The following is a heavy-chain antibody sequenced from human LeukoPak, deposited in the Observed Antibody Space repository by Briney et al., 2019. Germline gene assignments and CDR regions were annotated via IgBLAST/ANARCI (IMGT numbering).Heavy chain of an antibody. J-gene: IGHJ6*04. CDR3: ARVVGAIVVVPAARGDYYYYGVDV. CDR2: ISAYNGNT. V-gene: IGHV1-18*04. Sequence: GASVKVSCKASGYTFTSYGISWVRQAPGQGLEWMGWISAYNGNTNYAQKLQGRVTMTTDTSTSTAYMELRSLRSDDTAVYYCARVVGAIVVVPAARGDYYYYGVDVWGKGTTVTVSS. D-gene: IGHD2-2*01. CDR1: GYTFTSYG.